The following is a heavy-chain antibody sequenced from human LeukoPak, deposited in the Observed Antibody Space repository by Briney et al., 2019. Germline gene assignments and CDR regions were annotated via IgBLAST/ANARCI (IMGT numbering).Heavy chain of an antibody. CDR1: GFTFSSYA. V-gene: IGHV3-30*04. CDR2: ISYDGSNK. D-gene: IGHD2-21*02. Sequence: GGSLRLSCAASGFTFSSYAMHWVRQAPGKGLEWVAVISYDGSNKYYADSVKGRFTISRDNSKNTLYLQMNCLRAEGTAVYYCARDGNPVVVTAIYWYFDLWGRGTLVTVSS. CDR3: ARDGNPVVVTAIYWYFDL. J-gene: IGHJ2*01.